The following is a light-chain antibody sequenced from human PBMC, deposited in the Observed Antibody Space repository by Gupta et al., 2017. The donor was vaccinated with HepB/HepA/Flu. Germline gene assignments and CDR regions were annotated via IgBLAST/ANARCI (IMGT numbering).Light chain of an antibody. J-gene: IGLJ2*01. V-gene: IGLV3-1*01. CDR2: QDR. CDR3: QAWDSSTVV. Sequence: SSELTQPPSVSVSPGQTASITCSGDKLGDKYASWYQQKPGQSPVLVIYQDRKRPAGIPERFSGSNSGNTATLTISGTQAMDEDDYYCQAWDSSTVVFGGGTNLTVL. CDR1: KLGDKY.